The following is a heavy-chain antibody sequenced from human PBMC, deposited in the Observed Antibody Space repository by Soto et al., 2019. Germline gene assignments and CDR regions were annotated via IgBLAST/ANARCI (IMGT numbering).Heavy chain of an antibody. Sequence: QVQLVQSGAEVKKPGSSVKVSCKASGGTFSNYALSWVRQAPGQGLEWMGEIIPIFGTTNNAQKLQGRVRITANEATSTAYMEMSSLRSEDTAVYYCESRGGRDYYDTSGYGWGQGTLVTVSS. CDR3: ESRGGRDYYDTSGYG. D-gene: IGHD3-22*01. CDR2: IIPIFGTT. CDR1: GGTFSNYA. J-gene: IGHJ1*01. V-gene: IGHV1-69*12.